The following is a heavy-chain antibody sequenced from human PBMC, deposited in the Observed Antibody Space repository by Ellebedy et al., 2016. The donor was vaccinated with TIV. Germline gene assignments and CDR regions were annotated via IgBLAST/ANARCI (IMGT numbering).Heavy chain of an antibody. D-gene: IGHD1-26*01. CDR2: INNGGRTT. Sequence: GESLKISCVASGFTFSGYAMSWVRQAPGKGLEWVSGINNGGRTTSYADSVKGRFTISRDNSRSTLYLQMNSLRAEDSAVYYCAKGMVFGDGKWEIDVWGQGTTVTVSS. CDR3: AKGMVFGDGKWEIDV. V-gene: IGHV3-23*01. CDR1: GFTFSGYA. J-gene: IGHJ6*02.